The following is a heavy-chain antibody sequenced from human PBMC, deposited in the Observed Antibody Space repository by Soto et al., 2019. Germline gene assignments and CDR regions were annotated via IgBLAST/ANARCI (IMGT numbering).Heavy chain of an antibody. D-gene: IGHD1-26*01. J-gene: IGHJ4*02. Sequence: QVQLVESGGGVVQPGRSLTLSCAASGFTFNNHGMHWVRQAPGKGLEWVALIWHDGSNKVYADHVKGRSTITRDNSKNTVNLQLSSLRVEDTAVYYCTRAAIKGELLDYWGQGTQVTVSS. CDR2: IWHDGSNK. V-gene: IGHV3-33*01. CDR1: GFTFNNHG. CDR3: TRAAIKGELLDY.